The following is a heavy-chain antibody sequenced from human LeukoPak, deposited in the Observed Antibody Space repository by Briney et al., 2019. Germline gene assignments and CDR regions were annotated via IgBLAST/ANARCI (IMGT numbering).Heavy chain of an antibody. Sequence: SETLSLTCTVSGGPISNHYWSWIRQPPGKGLEWIGYIYSSGSTNYNPSLKSRVTISVDTSKNQFSLKLSSVTTADTAVYYCARGPWTEYFQYWGQGTLATVSS. V-gene: IGHV4-59*11. J-gene: IGHJ1*01. CDR3: ARGPWTEYFQY. CDR2: IYSSGST. CDR1: GGPISNHY.